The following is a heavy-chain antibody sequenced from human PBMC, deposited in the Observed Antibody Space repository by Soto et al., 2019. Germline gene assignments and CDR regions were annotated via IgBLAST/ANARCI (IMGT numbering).Heavy chain of an antibody. CDR2: IYWDDDR. CDR1: GFSLSTSGVA. CDR3: AHRVPIEGHFDP. Sequence: QITLKESGPTLVKPTQTLTLTCSFSGFSLSTSGVAVGWIRQPPGKALEWLAVIYWDDDRRYSPSLKSRLTITKDTSKNQVVLTMTNMDPVDTATYYGAHRVPIEGHFDPWGQGTLVTVSS. J-gene: IGHJ5*02. V-gene: IGHV2-5*02.